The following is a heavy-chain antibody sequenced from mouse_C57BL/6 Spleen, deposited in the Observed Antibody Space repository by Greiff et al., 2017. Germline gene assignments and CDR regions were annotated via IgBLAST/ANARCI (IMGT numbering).Heavy chain of an antibody. Sequence: VQLQQSDAELVKPGASVKISCKVSGYTFTDHTIHWMKQRPEQGLEWIGYIYPRDGSTKYNEKFKGKATLTADKSSSTAYMQLHSLTSEDSAVYFCARGDYGSSSPMDYWGQGTSVTVSS. CDR2: IYPRDGST. J-gene: IGHJ4*01. V-gene: IGHV1-78*01. CDR3: ARGDYGSSSPMDY. D-gene: IGHD1-1*01. CDR1: GYTFTDHT.